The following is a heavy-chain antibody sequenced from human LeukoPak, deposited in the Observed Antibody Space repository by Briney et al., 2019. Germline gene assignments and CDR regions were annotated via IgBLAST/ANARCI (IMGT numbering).Heavy chain of an antibody. Sequence: PSETLSLTCAVYGGSFSSYYWSWIRQPPGKGLEWIGSIYHSGSTYYNPSLKSRVTISVDTSKNQFSLKLSSVTAADTAVYYCARPIAVRYNWFDPWGQGTLVTVSS. J-gene: IGHJ5*02. V-gene: IGHV4-34*01. CDR3: ARPIAVRYNWFDP. CDR1: GGSFSSYY. D-gene: IGHD6-19*01. CDR2: IYHSGST.